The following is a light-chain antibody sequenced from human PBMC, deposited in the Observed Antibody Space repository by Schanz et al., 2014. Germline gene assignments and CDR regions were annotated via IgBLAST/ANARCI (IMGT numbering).Light chain of an antibody. CDR1: SSNIGAGYG. Sequence: QSVLTQPPSASGTPGQRVTISCTGSSSNIGAGYGVHWYQQFPGTAPKLLIYDNSRRPSGVPDRFSGSKSGTSGTLAITGLQAEDEADYYCLSYDTSRHWVFGGGTKLTVL. V-gene: IGLV1-40*01. CDR3: LSYDTSRHWV. J-gene: IGLJ3*02. CDR2: DNS.